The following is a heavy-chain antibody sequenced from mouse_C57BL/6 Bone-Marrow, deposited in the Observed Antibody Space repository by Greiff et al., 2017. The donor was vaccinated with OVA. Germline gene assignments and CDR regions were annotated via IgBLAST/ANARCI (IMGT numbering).Heavy chain of an antibody. Sequence: VQLQQSGPELVKPGASVKIPCKASGYTFTDYNLDWVKQSHGKSLEWIGDINPNNGGTIYNQKFKGKATLTVDKSSSTAYMELRSLTSEDTAVYYCARGGWLRHRAWFAYWGQGTLVTVSA. D-gene: IGHD2-2*01. CDR2: INPNNGGT. CDR1: GYTFTDYN. V-gene: IGHV1-18*01. J-gene: IGHJ3*01. CDR3: ARGGWLRHRAWFAY.